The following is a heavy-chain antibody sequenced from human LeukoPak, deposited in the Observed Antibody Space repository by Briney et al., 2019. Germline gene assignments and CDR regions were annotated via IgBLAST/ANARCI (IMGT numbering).Heavy chain of an antibody. J-gene: IGHJ6*03. D-gene: IGHD6-6*01. V-gene: IGHV3-23*01. CDR1: GFTFSSYA. CDR3: TSSSSRRIYYYYYYMDV. Sequence: PGGSLRLSCAAPGFTFSSYAMSWVRQAPGKGLEWVSAISGSGGSTYYADSVKGRFTISRDNSKNTLYLQMNSLRAEDTAVYYCTSSSSRRIYYYYYYMDVWGKGTTVTVSS. CDR2: ISGSGGST.